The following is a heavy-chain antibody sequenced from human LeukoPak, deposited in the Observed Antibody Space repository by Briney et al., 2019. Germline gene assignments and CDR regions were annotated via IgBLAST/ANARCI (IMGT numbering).Heavy chain of an antibody. CDR2: ISWDGLTT. D-gene: IGHD4-17*01. CDR1: GFTFDDYT. Sequence: TGGSLRLSCAASGFTFDDYTMHWVRQAPVKGLEWVSLISWDGLTTYYADSVKGRFTISRDNSKNFLYLQMNSLRTEDTALYYCAKDSTSYADLDYWGQGTLVTVSS. J-gene: IGHJ4*02. V-gene: IGHV3-43*01. CDR3: AKDSTSYADLDY.